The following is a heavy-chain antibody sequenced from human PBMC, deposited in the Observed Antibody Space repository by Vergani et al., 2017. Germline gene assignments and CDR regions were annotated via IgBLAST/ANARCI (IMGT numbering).Heavy chain of an antibody. Sequence: QVQLVESGGGVVQPGRSLRLSCAASGFTFSSYGMHWVRQAPGKGLEWVAVIWYDGSNKYYADSVKGRFTISRDNSKNTLYLQMNSLRAEDTAVYYCAKDIVHSGSYYVTSFDYWGQGTLVTVSS. D-gene: IGHD1-26*01. CDR1: GFTFSSYG. J-gene: IGHJ4*02. CDR3: AKDIVHSGSYYVTSFDY. V-gene: IGHV3-33*06. CDR2: IWYDGSNK.